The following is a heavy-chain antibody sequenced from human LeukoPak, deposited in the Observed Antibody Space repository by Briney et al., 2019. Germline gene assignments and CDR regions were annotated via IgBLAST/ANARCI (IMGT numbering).Heavy chain of an antibody. D-gene: IGHD3-10*01. V-gene: IGHV3-7*01. J-gene: IGHJ4*02. CDR3: ARDFGDPINPTRISYFDY. CDR1: GFTLSSYL. Sequence: PGGSLRLSCAASGFTLSSYLMSWVRQAPGRGLEWVANINKDGSEESYLDSVKGRFTISRDNAKSSLYLQMNSLRAEDTAVYYCARDFGDPINPTRISYFDYWGQGTLVTVSS. CDR2: INKDGSEE.